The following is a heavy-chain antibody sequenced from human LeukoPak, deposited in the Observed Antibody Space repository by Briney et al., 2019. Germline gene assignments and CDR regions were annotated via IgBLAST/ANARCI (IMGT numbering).Heavy chain of an antibody. CDR2: IYWNDEK. D-gene: IGHD3-10*01. Sequence: SGPTLVKPTQTLTLTCTFSGFSLRRSGVGVGWIRQPPGKALEWLALIYWNDEKRYSPFLKSRLTITKDTSKNQVVLTMTNLDPVDTATYYCARWTLVRGDDFYYMDVWGKGTAVTISS. V-gene: IGHV2-5*01. J-gene: IGHJ6*03. CDR1: GFSLRRSGVG. CDR3: ARWTLVRGDDFYYMDV.